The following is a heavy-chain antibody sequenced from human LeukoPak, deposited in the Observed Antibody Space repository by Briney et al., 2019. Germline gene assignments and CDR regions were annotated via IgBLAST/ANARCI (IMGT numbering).Heavy chain of an antibody. CDR2: ISDSSSTI. CDR1: GFTFSSHS. D-gene: IGHD1-20*01. CDR3: AKIGDRIIGTPKGYFDY. J-gene: IGHJ4*02. Sequence: GGSLRLSCAASGFTFSSHSMNWVRQAPGKGLEWVSYISDSSSTINYADSVKGRFTISRDNSKNTLYLQMNSLRAEDTAVYYCAKIGDRIIGTPKGYFDYWGQGTLVTVSS. V-gene: IGHV3-48*01.